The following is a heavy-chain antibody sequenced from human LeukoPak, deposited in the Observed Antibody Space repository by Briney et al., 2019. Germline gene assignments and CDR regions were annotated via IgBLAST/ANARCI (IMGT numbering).Heavy chain of an antibody. CDR3: ARIWKDDYKHFDY. V-gene: IGHV4-39*07. CDR2: IYYSGST. D-gene: IGHD4/OR15-4a*01. Sequence: SETLSLTCTVSGGSISTTSYYWAWIRQPPGKGLEWIGSIYYSGSTYHNPSLKSRATISEDTSKNQFSLKLSSVTAADTAVYYCARIWKDDYKHFDYWGQGTVVTVSS. CDR1: GGSISTTSYY. J-gene: IGHJ4*02.